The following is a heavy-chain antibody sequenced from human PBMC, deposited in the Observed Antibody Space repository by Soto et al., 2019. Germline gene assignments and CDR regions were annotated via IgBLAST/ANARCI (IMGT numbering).Heavy chain of an antibody. J-gene: IGHJ4*02. CDR1: GGTFSSYT. CDR2: IIPILGIA. Sequence: GASVKVSCKASGGTFSSYTISWVRQAPGQGLEWMGRIIPILGIANYAQKFQCRVTITADKSTSTAYMELSSLRSEDTSVYYCARDRPHCSGGSCYADYWGQGTLVTVSS. D-gene: IGHD2-15*01. V-gene: IGHV1-69*04. CDR3: ARDRPHCSGGSCYADY.